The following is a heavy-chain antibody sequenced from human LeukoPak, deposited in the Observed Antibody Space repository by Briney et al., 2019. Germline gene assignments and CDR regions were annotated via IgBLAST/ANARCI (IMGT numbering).Heavy chain of an antibody. CDR1: GGSISSGSYY. CDR3: ARDRGYTNTWYDIDY. D-gene: IGHD6-13*01. J-gene: IGHJ4*02. Sequence: SETLSLTCTVSGGSISSGSYYWSWIRQPAGKGLEWIGRIYTSGSTNYNPSLKSRVTISVDTSKNQFSLKLSSVTAADTAVYYCARDRGYTNTWYDIDYWGQGTLVTVSS. V-gene: IGHV4-61*02. CDR2: IYTSGST.